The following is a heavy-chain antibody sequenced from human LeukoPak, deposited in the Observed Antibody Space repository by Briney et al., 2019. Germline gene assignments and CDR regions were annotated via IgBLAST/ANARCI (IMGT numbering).Heavy chain of an antibody. CDR2: IRYDGSNK. V-gene: IGHV3-30*02. CDR3: AKVSQPLQPPPDY. Sequence: GGSLRLSCAASGFTFSSYGMHWVRQAPGKGLEWVAFIRYDGSNKYYADSVKGRFTISRDNSKNTLYLQMNSLRAEDTAVYYCAKVSQPLQPPPDYWGQGTLVTVSS. D-gene: IGHD4-11*01. CDR1: GFTFSSYG. J-gene: IGHJ4*02.